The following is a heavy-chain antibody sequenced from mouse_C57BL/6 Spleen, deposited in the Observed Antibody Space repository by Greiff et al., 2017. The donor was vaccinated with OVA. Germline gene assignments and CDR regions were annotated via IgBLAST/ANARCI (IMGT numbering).Heavy chain of an antibody. Sequence: QVHMKQSGPELVKPGASVKISCKASGYAFSSSWMNWVKQRPGKGLEWIGRIYPGDGDTNYNGKFKGKATLTADKSSSTAYMQLSSLTSEDSAVYFCARCPYYGNYVGGAMDYWGQGTSVTVSS. D-gene: IGHD2-10*01. CDR2: IYPGDGDT. CDR1: GYAFSSSW. CDR3: ARCPYYGNYVGGAMDY. V-gene: IGHV1-82*01. J-gene: IGHJ4*01.